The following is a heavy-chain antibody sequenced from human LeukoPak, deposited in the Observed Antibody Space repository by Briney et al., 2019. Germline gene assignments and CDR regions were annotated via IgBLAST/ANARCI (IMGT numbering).Heavy chain of an antibody. CDR1: GGSISNYY. CDR2: ISSSGST. D-gene: IGHD3-22*01. CDR3: ARGPYSYDSSGAFDI. Sequence: SETLSLTCTVSGGSISNYYWSWIRQPAGKGLEWIGRISSSGSTNYNPSLKSRVTISVDTSKNQFSLKLSSVTAADTAVYFCARGPYSYDSSGAFDIWGQGAMVTVSS. J-gene: IGHJ3*02. V-gene: IGHV4-4*07.